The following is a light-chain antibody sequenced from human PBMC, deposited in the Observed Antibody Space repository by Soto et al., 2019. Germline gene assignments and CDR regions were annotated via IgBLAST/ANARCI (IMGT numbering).Light chain of an antibody. CDR1: QSVLSSSTNKNY. CDR3: QQYWSTPLT. CDR2: WA. Sequence: DIVMTQSPDSLAVSLGERATINCKSTQSVLSSSTNKNYLAWYQQKPGQPPKLLIYWASGVPDRFSGSGSGTDFILTISSLQAEDVAVYYCQQYWSTPLTFGGGTKVEIK. J-gene: IGKJ4*01. V-gene: IGKV4-1*01.